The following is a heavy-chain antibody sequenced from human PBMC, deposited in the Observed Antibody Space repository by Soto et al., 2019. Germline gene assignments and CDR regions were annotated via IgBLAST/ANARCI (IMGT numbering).Heavy chain of an antibody. CDR3: ARERGGYSDY. Sequence: ASLKVSCKTSGYAFTNYGISWVRQATGQGLEWMGWMNPNSGNTGYAQKFQGRVTMTRNTSISTAYMELSSLRSEDTAVYYCARERGGYSDYWGQGTLVTVSS. CDR1: GYAFTNYG. CDR2: MNPNSGNT. V-gene: IGHV1-8*02. J-gene: IGHJ4*02. D-gene: IGHD5-12*01.